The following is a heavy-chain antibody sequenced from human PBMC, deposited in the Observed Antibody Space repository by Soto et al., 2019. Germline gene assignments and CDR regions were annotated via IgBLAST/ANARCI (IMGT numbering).Heavy chain of an antibody. CDR2: INSDGSNT. CDR1: GFTFKNYW. CDR3: ARLCHRPNCYGMDV. V-gene: IGHV3-74*01. Sequence: GGSLRLSCEASGFTFKNYWMHWVRQAPGKGLVWVSRINSDGSNTRYADSVQGRFTISRDNANNTLFLQMNSLKVADTAVYFCARLCHRPNCYGMDVWGQGTTVTVSS. J-gene: IGHJ6*02. D-gene: IGHD2-2*01.